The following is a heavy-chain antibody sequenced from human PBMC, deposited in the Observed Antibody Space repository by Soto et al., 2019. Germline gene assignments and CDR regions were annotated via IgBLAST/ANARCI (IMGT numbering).Heavy chain of an antibody. CDR3: ARSQGSSTSLQIYYYYYYGMDV. V-gene: IGHV1-69*01. CDR1: GGTFSSYA. Sequence: QVQLVQSGAEVKKPGSSVKVSCKASGGTFSSYAISWVRQAPGQGLEWMGGLIPISGTANYAQTFQGRVTTTADESTSKPDMELSSLRSEDTAVYYCARSQGSSTSLQIYYYYYYGMDVWGPGTTVTVSS. J-gene: IGHJ6*02. CDR2: LIPISGTA. D-gene: IGHD2-2*01.